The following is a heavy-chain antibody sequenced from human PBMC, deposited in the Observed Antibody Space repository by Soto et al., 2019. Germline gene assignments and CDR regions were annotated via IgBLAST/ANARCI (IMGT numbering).Heavy chain of an antibody. CDR1: GVSMSSSSYY. CDR2: IYYGGSS. CDR3: ARHGSY. J-gene: IGHJ4*02. Sequence: ETLSLTCTVSGVSMSSSSYYWGWFRQPPGKGLEWIGTIYYGGSSYSNPSLKSRVTISLDTSKNQLSLTLTSVTAADTAVYYCARHGSYWGQGTLVTVSS. V-gene: IGHV4-39*01.